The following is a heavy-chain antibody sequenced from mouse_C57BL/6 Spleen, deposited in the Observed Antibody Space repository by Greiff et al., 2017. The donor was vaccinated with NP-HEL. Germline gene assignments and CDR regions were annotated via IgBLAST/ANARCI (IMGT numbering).Heavy chain of an antibody. D-gene: IGHD1-1*01. CDR1: GYTFTDYY. CDR2: INPNNGGT. V-gene: IGHV1-26*01. Sequence: EVQLQQSGPELVKPGASVKISCKASGYTFTDYYMNWVKQSHGKSLEWIGDINPNNGGTSYNQKFKGKATLTVDKSSSTAYMELRSLTSEDSAVYYCARDHYYGSSYGMDYWGQGTSVTVSS. J-gene: IGHJ4*01. CDR3: ARDHYYGSSYGMDY.